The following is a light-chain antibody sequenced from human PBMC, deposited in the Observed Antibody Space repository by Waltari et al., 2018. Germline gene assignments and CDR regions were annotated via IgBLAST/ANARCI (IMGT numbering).Light chain of an antibody. Sequence: DIQMTQSPSSLSASVGDRVTITCQASRDINNYLNWYQQTPGKAPKLLIYDASTLETGVPSRFSGSGSGTDFVFTISRLQPEDIATYYCQHYDGVPPWTFGQGTRVDFK. CDR1: RDINNY. V-gene: IGKV1-33*01. CDR2: DAS. J-gene: IGKJ1*01. CDR3: QHYDGVPPWT.